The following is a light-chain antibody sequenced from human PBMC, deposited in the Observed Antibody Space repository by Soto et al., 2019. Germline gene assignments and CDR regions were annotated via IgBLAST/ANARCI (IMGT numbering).Light chain of an antibody. CDR2: GTS. J-gene: IGKJ1*01. Sequence: EIVLTQSPGTLSLSPGERATLSCRASQSVSSSYLAWYQQKPGQAPRLLIYGTSSRATAIPDRFSGSGSGTDFTLTISRLEPEDFAVYYCQQYDNWPKTFGQGTKVEIK. V-gene: IGKV3-20*01. CDR3: QQYDNWPKT. CDR1: QSVSSSY.